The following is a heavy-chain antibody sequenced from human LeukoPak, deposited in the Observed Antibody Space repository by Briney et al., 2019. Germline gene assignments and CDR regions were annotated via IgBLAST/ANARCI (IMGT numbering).Heavy chain of an antibody. V-gene: IGHV4-4*08. CDR1: GVSISSNY. CDR2: IHANGDT. Sequence: PSETLSLTCTVSGVSISSNYWSWIRQPPGKGLEWNGLEWIGYIHANGDTNYNPSLNRRVTMSLDSSRRHLSLNLSSLTAADTAVYFSAGYDHSNYLAYWGQGILVTVSS. D-gene: IGHD4-11*01. CDR3: AGYDHSNYLAY. J-gene: IGHJ4*02.